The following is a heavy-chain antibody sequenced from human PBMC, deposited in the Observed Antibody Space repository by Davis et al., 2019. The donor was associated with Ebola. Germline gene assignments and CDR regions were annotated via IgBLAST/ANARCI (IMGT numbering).Heavy chain of an antibody. CDR1: GGSFRGYY. D-gene: IGHD6-13*01. V-gene: IGHV4-59*08. CDR2: IYYSGST. CDR3: ARHISLAAAGTGFDY. J-gene: IGHJ4*02. Sequence: MPSATLSLPPAVYGGSFRGYYWSWVRQPPGKGLEWIGSIYYSGSTYYNPSLKSRVTISVDTSKNQFSLKLSSVTAADTAVYYCARHISLAAAGTGFDYWGQGTLVTVSS.